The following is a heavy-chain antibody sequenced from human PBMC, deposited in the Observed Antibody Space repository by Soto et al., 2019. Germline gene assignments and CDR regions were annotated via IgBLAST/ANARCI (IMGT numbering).Heavy chain of an antibody. J-gene: IGHJ3*02. CDR3: ATTGIAVGGTAFDI. CDR2: IIPIFGTA. Sequence: ASVKVSCKASGGTFSSYAISWVRQAPGQGLEWMGGIIPIFGTANYAQKFQGRVTITADESTSTAYMELSSLRSEDTAVYYCATTGIAVGGTAFDIWGQGTMVTVSS. D-gene: IGHD6-19*01. CDR1: GGTFSSYA. V-gene: IGHV1-69*13.